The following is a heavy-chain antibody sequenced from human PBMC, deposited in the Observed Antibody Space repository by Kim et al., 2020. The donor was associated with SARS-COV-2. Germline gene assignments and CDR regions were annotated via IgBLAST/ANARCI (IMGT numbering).Heavy chain of an antibody. CDR1: GFTFSDYY. CDR3: ARVALGSSSWYWFDP. Sequence: GGSLRLSCAASGFTFSDYYMSWIRQAPGKGLEWVSYISSTTNYTRYADSVKDRFAISRDNAKNSLYLQMNSLRAEDTAVYYCARVALGSSSWYWFDPWG. V-gene: IGHV3-11*05. J-gene: IGHJ5*02. CDR2: ISSTTNYT. D-gene: IGHD6-13*01.